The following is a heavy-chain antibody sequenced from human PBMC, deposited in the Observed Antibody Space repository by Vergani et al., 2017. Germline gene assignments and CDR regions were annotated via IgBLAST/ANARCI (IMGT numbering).Heavy chain of an antibody. CDR2: ISYDGSNK. J-gene: IGHJ3*02. Sequence: QVQLVESGGGVVQPGRSLRLSCAASGFTFSSYAMHWVRQAPGKGLEWVAVISYDGSNKYYADSVKGRFTISRDNSKNTLYLQMNSLRAEDTAVYYCAREGCSSTSCYSIAVGVHAFDIWGQGTMVTVSS. D-gene: IGHD2-2*02. V-gene: IGHV3-30*01. CDR3: AREGCSSTSCYSIAVGVHAFDI. CDR1: GFTFSSYA.